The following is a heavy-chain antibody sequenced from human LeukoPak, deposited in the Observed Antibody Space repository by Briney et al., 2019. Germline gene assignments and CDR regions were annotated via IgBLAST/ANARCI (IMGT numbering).Heavy chain of an antibody. CDR1: GFTFSDYY. CDR2: ISSSGSTI. J-gene: IGHJ4*02. V-gene: IGHV3-11*01. Sequence: PGGSLRLSCAASGFTFSDYYMSWIRQAPGKGLESVSYISSSGSTIYYADSVKGRFTISRDNAKNSLYLQMNSLRAEDTALYYCARETIFGVVYFDYWGQGTLVTVSS. D-gene: IGHD3-3*01. CDR3: ARETIFGVVYFDY.